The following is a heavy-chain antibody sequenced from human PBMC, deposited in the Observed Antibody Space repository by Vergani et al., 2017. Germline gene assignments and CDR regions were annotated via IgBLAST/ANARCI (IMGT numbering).Heavy chain of an antibody. D-gene: IGHD7-27*01. V-gene: IGHV4-4*07. J-gene: IGHJ4*02. Sequence: QVRLQESGPGLVKTSETLSLTCSASGAPISYWCWSWLRQPAGKGLEWIGRLCPSGSTNYKPSLKSRVTMSIDTSKNQFPLKLTSVTAADTAVYYCATGAGPFDIWGKGTFVTVSS. CDR3: ATGAGPFDI. CDR1: GAPISYWC. CDR2: LCPSGST.